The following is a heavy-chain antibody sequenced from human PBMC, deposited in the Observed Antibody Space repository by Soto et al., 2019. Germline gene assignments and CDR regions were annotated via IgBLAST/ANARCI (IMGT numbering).Heavy chain of an antibody. CDR3: AHSPLYDFARKYYFDY. J-gene: IGHJ4*02. Sequence: QITLKESGPTLVKPTQTLTLTCTFSGFSLSTSGVGVGWIRQPPGKALEWLALIYWYDDKRYSPSMKSRLTITKDTSKNQVVLTMTNMDPVDTATYYCAHSPLYDFARKYYFDYWGQGTLVTVSS. CDR1: GFSLSTSGVG. CDR2: IYWYDDK. D-gene: IGHD3-3*01. V-gene: IGHV2-5*01.